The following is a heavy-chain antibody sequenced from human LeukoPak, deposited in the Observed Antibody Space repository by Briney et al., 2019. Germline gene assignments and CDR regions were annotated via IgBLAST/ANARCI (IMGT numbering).Heavy chain of an antibody. CDR3: TTPLTTVTTKPFDS. CDR1: GITFINAW. J-gene: IGHJ4*02. CDR2: IKSLSDGGTT. Sequence: GGSLRLSCAASGITFINAWMNWVRQAPGKGLEWVGRIKSLSDGGTTEYAAPVEGRFTISRDDRKNTVYLQLNSLKMEDTAVYYCTTPLTTVTTKPFDSWGQGTLVSVSS. D-gene: IGHD4-11*01. V-gene: IGHV3-15*01.